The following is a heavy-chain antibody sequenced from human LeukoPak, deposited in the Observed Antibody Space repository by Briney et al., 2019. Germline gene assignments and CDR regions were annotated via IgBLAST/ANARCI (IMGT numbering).Heavy chain of an antibody. CDR2: VSYDESDK. D-gene: IGHD6-13*01. CDR1: RFTFSSYD. Sequence: GGSLTLLCGASRFTFSSYDIHWVRQAPDKGLEGVAVVSYDESDKYYADSVKGRFSISRDNSKDTLYLQMNSLRREDTAVYFCARDPSYRYTSSLSYYYTIYVWGQGTTVTVSS. J-gene: IGHJ6*02. CDR3: ARDPSYRYTSSLSYYYTIYV. V-gene: IGHV3-30*03.